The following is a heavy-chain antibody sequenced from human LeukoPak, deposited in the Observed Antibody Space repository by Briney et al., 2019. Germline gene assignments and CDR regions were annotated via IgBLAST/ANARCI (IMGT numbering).Heavy chain of an antibody. CDR1: GFTFSSYA. J-gene: IGHJ4*02. V-gene: IGHV3-30*04. Sequence: GRSLRLSCAASGFTFSSYAMHWVRQAPGKGLEWVAVISYDGSNKYYADSVKGRFTISRDNSKNTLYLRMNSLRAEDTAVYYCASSQVDYWGQGTLVTVSS. CDR3: ASSQVDY. CDR2: ISYDGSNK.